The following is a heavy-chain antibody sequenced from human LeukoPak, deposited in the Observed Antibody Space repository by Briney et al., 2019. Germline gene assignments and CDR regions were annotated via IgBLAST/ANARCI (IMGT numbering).Heavy chain of an antibody. J-gene: IGHJ5*02. Sequence: ASVTVSCTASGYTFTGYYMHWVRQAPGQGLEWMGWINPNSGGTNYAQKFQGWVTMTRDTSISTAYMELSRLRSDDTAVYYCARDGRAYCGGDCYWFDPWGQGTLVTVSS. V-gene: IGHV1-2*04. CDR1: GYTFTGYY. D-gene: IGHD2-21*02. CDR2: INPNSGGT. CDR3: ARDGRAYCGGDCYWFDP.